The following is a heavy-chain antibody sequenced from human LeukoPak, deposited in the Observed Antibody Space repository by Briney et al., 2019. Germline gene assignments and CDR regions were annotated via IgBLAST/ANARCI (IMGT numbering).Heavy chain of an antibody. Sequence: HPGGSLRLSCAASGFTFSSYAMSWVRQAPGKGLEWVSAISGSGGSTYYADSVKGRFTISRDNAETSLHLQMNSLRAEDTAVYYCARGGNHGDYWYFDLWGRGTLVTVSS. J-gene: IGHJ2*01. CDR3: ARGGNHGDYWYFDL. CDR1: GFTFSSYA. V-gene: IGHV3-23*01. D-gene: IGHD4-17*01. CDR2: ISGSGGST.